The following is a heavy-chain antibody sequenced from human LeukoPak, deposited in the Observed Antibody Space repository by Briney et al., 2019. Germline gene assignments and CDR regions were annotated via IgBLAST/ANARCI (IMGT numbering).Heavy chain of an antibody. CDR3: ATLTTVTTSFSF. V-gene: IGHV4-39*01. Sequence: SETLSLTCTVSGGSISSSSYYWGWIRQPPGKGLEWIGSIYYSGSTYYNPSLKSRVTISVDTSKNQFSLKLGSVTAADTAVYYCATLTTVTTSFSFWGQGTLVTVSS. J-gene: IGHJ4*02. D-gene: IGHD4-17*01. CDR1: GGSISSSSYY. CDR2: IYYSGST.